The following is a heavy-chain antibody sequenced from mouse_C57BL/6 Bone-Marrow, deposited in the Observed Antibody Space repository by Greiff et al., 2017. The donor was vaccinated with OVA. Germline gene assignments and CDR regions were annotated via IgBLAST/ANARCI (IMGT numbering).Heavy chain of an antibody. V-gene: IGHV1-78*01. CDR3: ARRPFYFYAMDY. J-gene: IGHJ4*01. Sequence: VQLQQSDAELVKPGASVKISCKASGYTFTDYTIHWMKQRPEQGLEWIGYIYPRDGSTKYNEKFKGKATLPADKSSSTAYMQLNSLTSEDSAVYFCARRPFYFYAMDYWGQGTSVTVSS. CDR1: GYTFTDYT. CDR2: IYPRDGST. D-gene: IGHD2-1*01.